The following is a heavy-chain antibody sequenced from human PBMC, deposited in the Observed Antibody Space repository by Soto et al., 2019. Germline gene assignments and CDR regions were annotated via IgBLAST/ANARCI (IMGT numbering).Heavy chain of an antibody. CDR1: GFTVSSNY. V-gene: IGHV3-53*01. Sequence: GGSLRLSCAASGFTVSSNYMSWVRQAPGKGLEWVSVIYSGGSTYYADSVKGRFTISRDNSKNTLYLQMNSLRAEDTAVYYCARDRSGLPYYYGMDVWGQGTTVTVSS. CDR3: ARDRSGLPYYYGMDV. CDR2: IYSGGST. J-gene: IGHJ6*02.